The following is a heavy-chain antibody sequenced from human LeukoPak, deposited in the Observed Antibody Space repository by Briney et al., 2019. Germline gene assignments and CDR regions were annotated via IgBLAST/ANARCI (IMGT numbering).Heavy chain of an antibody. J-gene: IGHJ6*03. CDR3: VRDFGSGSSRRNNHYMDV. D-gene: IGHD3-10*01. CDR2: FYTSGNT. CDR1: GGSISRYY. V-gene: IGHV4-4*07. Sequence: KSSETLSLTCIVSGGSISRYYWSWIRQTAGKGLEWIGRFYTSGNTNYNPSLKSRVTMSVEKSKNQFSLKLSSVTAADTAVYYCVRDFGSGSSRRNNHYMDVWGKGTTVTVSS.